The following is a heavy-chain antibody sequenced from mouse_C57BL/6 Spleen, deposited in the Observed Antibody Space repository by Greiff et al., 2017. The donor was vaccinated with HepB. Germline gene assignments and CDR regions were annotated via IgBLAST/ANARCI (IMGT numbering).Heavy chain of an antibody. J-gene: IGHJ3*01. Sequence: EVQLQQSGAELVRPGASVKLSCTASGFNIKDDYMHWVKQRPEQGLEWIGWIDPENGDTEYASKFQGKATITADTSSNTAYLQLSSLTSEDTAVYYCTTSYGSRGFAYWGQGTLVTVSA. V-gene: IGHV14-4*01. CDR1: GFNIKDDY. CDR2: IDPENGDT. D-gene: IGHD1-1*01. CDR3: TTSYGSRGFAY.